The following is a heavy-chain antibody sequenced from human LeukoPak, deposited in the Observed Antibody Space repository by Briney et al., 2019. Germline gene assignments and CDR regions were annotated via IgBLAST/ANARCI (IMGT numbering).Heavy chain of an antibody. CDR3: EGQTYGDYSANWFDP. J-gene: IGHJ5*02. Sequence: ASETLSLTCTVSGGSISSNSYYWAWIRQSPGKRLEWMGSIHYGGSTYENPSLKSRVTISVDTSKNQFSLNLIYVTAADTAVYYCEGQTYGDYSANWFDPWGQGTLVTVSA. CDR2: IHYGGST. D-gene: IGHD4-17*01. CDR1: GGSISSNSYY. V-gene: IGHV4-39*01.